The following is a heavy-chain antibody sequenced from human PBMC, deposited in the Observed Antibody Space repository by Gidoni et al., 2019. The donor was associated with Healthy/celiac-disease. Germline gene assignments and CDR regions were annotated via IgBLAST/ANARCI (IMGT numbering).Heavy chain of an antibody. D-gene: IGHD6-19*01. CDR1: GFTLSSYA. Sequence: EVQLLESGGGLVQPGGSLRLSCAPSGFTLSSYAMSWVRQAPGKGLEWVSAISGSGGSTYYEDSVKGRFTISRDNSKSTLYLQMNSLRAEDTAVYYCAKSELSSGWSPFDYWGQGTLVTVSS. CDR3: AKSELSSGWSPFDY. CDR2: ISGSGGST. V-gene: IGHV3-23*01. J-gene: IGHJ4*02.